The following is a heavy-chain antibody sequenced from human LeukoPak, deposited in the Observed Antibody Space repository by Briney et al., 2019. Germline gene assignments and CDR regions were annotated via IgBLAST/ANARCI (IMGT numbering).Heavy chain of an antibody. CDR3: ARGGLVRGTINSLIAFDI. Sequence: SSETLSLTCAVYGGSFSGYYWSWIRQPPGKGLEWIGEINHSGSTNYNPSLKSRVTISVDTSKNQFSLKLSSVTAADTAVYYCARGGLVRGTINSLIAFDIWGQGTTVTVSS. D-gene: IGHD3-10*01. J-gene: IGHJ3*02. CDR1: GGSFSGYY. V-gene: IGHV4-34*01. CDR2: INHSGST.